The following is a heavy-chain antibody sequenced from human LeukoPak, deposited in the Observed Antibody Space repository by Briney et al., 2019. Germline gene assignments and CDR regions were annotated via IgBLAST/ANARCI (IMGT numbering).Heavy chain of an antibody. V-gene: IGHV1-2*02. CDR3: ARTYYCSSTSCYGYYYYYMDV. D-gene: IGHD2-2*01. J-gene: IGHJ6*03. Sequence: GASVKVSCKASGGTFSSYAISWVRQAPGQGLEWMGWINPNSGGTNYAQKFQGRVTMTRDTSISTAYMELSRLRSDDTAVYYCARTYYCSSTSCYGYYYYYMDVWGKGTTVTVSS. CDR1: GGTFSSYA. CDR2: INPNSGGT.